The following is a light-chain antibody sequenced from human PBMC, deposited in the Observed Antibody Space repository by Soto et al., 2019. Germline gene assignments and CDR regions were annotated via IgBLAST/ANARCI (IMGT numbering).Light chain of an antibody. J-gene: IGKJ5*01. Sequence: DIQMTQSPSSLSASVGARVTITCPASQDITNYLNWYQQKPGKAPRLLLYDASSLETGVPSRFSGSGYGTDFTFTISSLQPEDIATYYCQHYGQLPITFGQGKRLEVK. CDR2: DAS. V-gene: IGKV1-33*01. CDR1: QDITNY. CDR3: QHYGQLPIT.